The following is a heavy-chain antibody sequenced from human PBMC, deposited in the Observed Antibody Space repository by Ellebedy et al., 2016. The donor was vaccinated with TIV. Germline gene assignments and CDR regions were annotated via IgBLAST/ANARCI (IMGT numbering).Heavy chain of an antibody. D-gene: IGHD2-2*01. CDR2: IDPSDSYT. Sequence: GESLKISCKVSGYKFTSYFINWVRQKPGKGLEWMGRIDPSDSYTTYSPSFQGHVTISADKSISTVYLQWSRLKASDTAMYFCARLYCTTTSCSIYFDKWGQGTLVTVSS. V-gene: IGHV5-10-1*01. CDR3: ARLYCTTTSCSIYFDK. CDR1: GYKFTSYF. J-gene: IGHJ4*02.